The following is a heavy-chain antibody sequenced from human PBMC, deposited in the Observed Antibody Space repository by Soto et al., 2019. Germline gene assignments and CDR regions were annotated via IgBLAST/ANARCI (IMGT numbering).Heavy chain of an antibody. D-gene: IGHD4-17*01. V-gene: IGHV3-72*01. CDR3: AKISTTSYFDF. Sequence: PGGSLRLSCAASGFTFSDHYMDWVRKVPGKGLEWVGRIRKKANSYTTEYAASVKGRFTISRDDSKNSMYLQMNSLKTEDTAVYFCAKISTTSYFDFWGQGTLVTVSS. CDR1: GFTFSDHY. J-gene: IGHJ4*02. CDR2: IRKKANSYTT.